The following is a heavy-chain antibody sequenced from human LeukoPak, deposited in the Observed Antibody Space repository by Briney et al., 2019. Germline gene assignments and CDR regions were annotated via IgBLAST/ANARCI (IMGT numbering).Heavy chain of an antibody. CDR2: IYYSGST. CDR3: ARVSDFWSGLGGFDY. CDR1: GGFISSSGSY. D-gene: IGHD3-3*01. J-gene: IGHJ4*02. Sequence: TPSETLSLTCTVSGGFISSSGSYWAWIRQPPGKGLEWIASIYYSGSTSYNPSLKSRVTISVDTSKNQFSLKLSSVTAADTAVYYCARVSDFWSGLGGFDYWGQGTLVTVSS. V-gene: IGHV4-39*01.